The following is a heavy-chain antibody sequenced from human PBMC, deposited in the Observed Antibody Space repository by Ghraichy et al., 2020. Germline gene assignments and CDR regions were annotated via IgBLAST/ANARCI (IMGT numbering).Heavy chain of an antibody. Sequence: ASVKVSCKASGYTFTSYGISWVRQAPGQGLEWMGWISAYNGNTNYAQKLRGRVTMTTDTSTSTAYMELRSLRSDDTAVYYCARDKCGGSCFDDAFDIWGQGTMVTVSS. D-gene: IGHD2-15*01. V-gene: IGHV1-18*01. CDR3: ARDKCGGSCFDDAFDI. CDR2: ISAYNGNT. CDR1: GYTFTSYG. J-gene: IGHJ3*02.